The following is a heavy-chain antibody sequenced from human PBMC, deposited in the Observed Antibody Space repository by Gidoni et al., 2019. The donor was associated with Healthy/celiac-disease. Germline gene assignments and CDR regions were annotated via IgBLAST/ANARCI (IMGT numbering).Heavy chain of an antibody. CDR2: ISGSGGST. CDR1: GFTFRSYA. V-gene: IGHV3-23*01. CDR3: AKDRVRKWELRDWFDP. D-gene: IGHD1-26*01. J-gene: IGHJ5*02. Sequence: EVQRLESGGGLVQPGGSLRLSCAASGFTFRSYAMSWVRQAPGKGLEWVSSISGSGGSTYYADSVKGRFTISRDNSKNTLYLQMNSLRAEDTAVYYCAKDRVRKWELRDWFDPWGQGTLVTVSS.